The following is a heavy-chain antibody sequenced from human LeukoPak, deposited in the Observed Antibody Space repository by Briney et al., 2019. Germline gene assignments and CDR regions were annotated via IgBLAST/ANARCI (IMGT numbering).Heavy chain of an antibody. CDR3: ARVSSGSYFGYYYYYMDV. D-gene: IGHD1-26*01. Sequence: GGSLRLSCAASGFTFSNYWMHWVRQAPGKGLVWVSRINSDGSSTSYADYVKGRFTISRDNAKNTLYLQMNSLRAEDTAVYYCARVSSGSYFGYYYYYMDVWGKGTTVTVSS. J-gene: IGHJ6*03. V-gene: IGHV3-74*01. CDR1: GFTFSNYW. CDR2: INSDGSST.